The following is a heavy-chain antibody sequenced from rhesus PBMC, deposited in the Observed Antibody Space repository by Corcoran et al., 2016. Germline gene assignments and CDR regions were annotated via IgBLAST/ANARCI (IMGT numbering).Heavy chain of an antibody. CDR1: GASISSSW. D-gene: IGHD3-3*01. V-gene: IGHV4-80*01. Sequence: QVQLQESGPGLVKPSETLSLTCAVSGASISSSWWTWIRQSPGKGLEWIGEIDGNYCNNNYSPSREERVTLSKDAAKSQFSMMLNAVTDADTAVYYCARVPLYFLDWVWGQGVLVTVSS. CDR2: IDGNYCNN. CDR3: ARVPLYFLDWV. J-gene: IGHJ4*01.